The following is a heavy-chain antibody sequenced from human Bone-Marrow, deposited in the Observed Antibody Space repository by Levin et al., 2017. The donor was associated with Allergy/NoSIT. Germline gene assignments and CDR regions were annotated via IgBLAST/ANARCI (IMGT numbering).Heavy chain of an antibody. CDR1: GGSISSGGFS. V-gene: IGHV4-30-2*01. CDR2: IYERGNT. CDR3: ARGPYSGFTLGYLVDY. J-gene: IGHJ4*02. D-gene: IGHD3-10*01. Sequence: SETLSLTCAVSGGSISSGGFSWSWIRRPPGKDLEWIGYIYERGNTYYNPSLPSLGSRVTISLDRSKNQFSLKLSSVTAADTAVYYCARGPYSGFTLGYLVDYWGQGALVTVSS.